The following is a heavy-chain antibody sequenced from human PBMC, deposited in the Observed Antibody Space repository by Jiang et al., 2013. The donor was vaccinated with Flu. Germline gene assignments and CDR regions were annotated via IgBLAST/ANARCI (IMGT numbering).Heavy chain of an antibody. CDR3: ARDGPAGATTPSLIFDI. Sequence: SGAEVKKPGSSVKVSCKASGGSFSNYAISWVRQAPGQGLEWMGGVVPIFGTPNYAQKFQGRVTITADESTRTAYMELSSLRSEDTAVYYCARDGPAGATTPSLIFDIWGQGTMVTVSS. CDR2: VVPIFGTP. J-gene: IGHJ3*02. V-gene: IGHV1-69*01. D-gene: IGHD1-26*01. CDR1: GGSFSNYA.